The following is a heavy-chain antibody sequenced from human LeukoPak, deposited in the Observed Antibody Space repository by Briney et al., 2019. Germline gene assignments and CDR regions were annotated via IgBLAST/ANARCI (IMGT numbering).Heavy chain of an antibody. D-gene: IGHD6-6*01. CDR2: IHYTGST. V-gene: IGHV4-59*08. CDR1: GGSISSYY. J-gene: IGHJ4*02. CDR3: ASHSHSTSSENFDY. Sequence: SETLSLTCTVSGGSISSYYWSWIRQPPGKGLEWIGYIHYTGSTNYNPSLKSRVTISLYMSENQFSLRLSSVTAADTAVYYCASHSHSTSSENFDYWGQGTLVTVSS.